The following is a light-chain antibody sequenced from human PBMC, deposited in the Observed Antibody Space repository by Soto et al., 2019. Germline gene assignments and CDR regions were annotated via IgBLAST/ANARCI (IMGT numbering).Light chain of an antibody. V-gene: IGKV1-8*01. CDR2: DAS. CDR3: QQYESLPLT. CDR1: QGISSY. Sequence: AIRMTQSPSSLSASTGDRFTITCRASQGISSYLAWYQQKPGKAPKLLIYDASDLETGVPSRFSGSGSGTGFTFTISSLQPEDFATYYCQQYESLPLTFGQGTRLEIK. J-gene: IGKJ5*01.